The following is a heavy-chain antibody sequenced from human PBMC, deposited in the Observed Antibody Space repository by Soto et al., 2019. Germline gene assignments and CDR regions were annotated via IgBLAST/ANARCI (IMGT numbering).Heavy chain of an antibody. J-gene: IGHJ5*02. V-gene: IGHV6-1*01. Sequence: SQTLSLTCAISGDSVSSNSATWNWISQSPSRGLEWLGRTYYRSKWYNDYAVSVKSRITINPDTSKNQFSLQLNSVTPEDTAVYYCARGLEQRLVGWFDTRGQGTLLT. CDR1: GDSVSSNSAT. CDR2: TYYRSKWYN. CDR3: ARGLEQRLVGWFDT. D-gene: IGHD6-13*01.